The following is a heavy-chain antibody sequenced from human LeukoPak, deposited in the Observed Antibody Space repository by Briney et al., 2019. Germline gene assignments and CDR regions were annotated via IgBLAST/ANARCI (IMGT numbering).Heavy chain of an antibody. CDR1: GGSISSYY. Sequence: SETLSLTRTVSGGSISSYYWSWIRQPPGKGLEWIGYIYYSGSTNYNPSLKSRVTISVDTSKNQFSLELSSVTAADTAVYYCARWGSITTARFDYWGQGTLVTVSS. V-gene: IGHV4-59*01. CDR3: ARWGSITTARFDY. J-gene: IGHJ4*02. D-gene: IGHD3-16*01. CDR2: IYYSGST.